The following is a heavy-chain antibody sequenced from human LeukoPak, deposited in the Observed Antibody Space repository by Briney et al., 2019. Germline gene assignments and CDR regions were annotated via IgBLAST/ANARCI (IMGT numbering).Heavy chain of an antibody. J-gene: IGHJ6*02. D-gene: IGHD4-23*01. CDR1: GYSFTSYW. CDR3: ARTDYGGNTYCYYGMDV. V-gene: IGHV5-51*03. CDR2: IYPGDSDT. Sequence: PGESLKISCKGSGYSFTSYWIGWVRQMPGKGLEWMGIIYPGDSDTRYSPSFQGQVTISADKSISTAYLQWSCLKASDTAMYYCARTDYGGNTYCYYGMDVWGQGTTVTVSS.